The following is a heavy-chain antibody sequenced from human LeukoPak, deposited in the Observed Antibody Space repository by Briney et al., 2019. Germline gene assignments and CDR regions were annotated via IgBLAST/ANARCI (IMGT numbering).Heavy chain of an antibody. J-gene: IGHJ6*02. CDR2: IIGSGGST. CDR3: AKDHSAVAGYYGMDV. V-gene: IGHV3-23*01. D-gene: IGHD6-19*01. Sequence: GESLTLSCVASGFTFSRYSMSWVRQAPGEGLEWVSAIIGSGGSTYYADSVKGQFTISRDNSKNTLYLQMNSLRAEDTAVYYCAKDHSAVAGYYGMDVWGQGTTVTVSS. CDR1: GFTFSRYS.